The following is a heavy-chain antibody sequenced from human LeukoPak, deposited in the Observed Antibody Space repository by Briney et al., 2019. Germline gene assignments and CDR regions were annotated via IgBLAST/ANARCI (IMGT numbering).Heavy chain of an antibody. J-gene: IGHJ6*02. V-gene: IGHV1-3*01. Sequence: ASVKVSCKASGYTFTNYAMHWVRQAPGQRLEWMGWINAGNGDTKYSQKFQGRVTITRDTSASTAYMVLSSLRSEDTAVYYCARWDCSSTSCPHYGMDVWGQGTTVTVSS. CDR1: GYTFTNYA. CDR2: INAGNGDT. CDR3: ARWDCSSTSCPHYGMDV. D-gene: IGHD2-2*01.